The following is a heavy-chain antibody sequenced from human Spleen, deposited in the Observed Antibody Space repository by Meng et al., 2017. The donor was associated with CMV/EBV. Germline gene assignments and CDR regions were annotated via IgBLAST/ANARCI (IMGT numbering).Heavy chain of an antibody. CDR2: TKSKTDGGTT. D-gene: IGHD3-16*01. V-gene: IGHV3-15*01. CDR3: TTGGTSAF. J-gene: IGHJ1*01. Sequence: LSCAASGFTLSNARMSWVRQAPGKAREWVGRTKSKTDGGTTDYAAPVKGRFTISRDDSKNTLYLQMNSLKTEDTAVYYCTTGGTSAFWGQGTLVTVSS. CDR1: GFTLSNAR.